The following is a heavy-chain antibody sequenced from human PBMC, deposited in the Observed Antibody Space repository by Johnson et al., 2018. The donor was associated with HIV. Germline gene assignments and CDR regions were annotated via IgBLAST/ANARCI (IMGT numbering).Heavy chain of an antibody. J-gene: IGHJ3*02. CDR3: AKVLTSSTSWLDDAFDI. Sequence: EQLVESGGGVVRPGGSLKLSCAASGFIFHNYGMAWVRQAPGKGLEWVSGINWNGGRTGYADSVKGRFTISRDNSKNTLFLQMNSLRAEDTAVYYCAKVLTSSTSWLDDAFDICGQGTMVTVSS. CDR1: GFIFHNYG. V-gene: IGHV3-20*04. CDR2: INWNGGRT. D-gene: IGHD6-13*01.